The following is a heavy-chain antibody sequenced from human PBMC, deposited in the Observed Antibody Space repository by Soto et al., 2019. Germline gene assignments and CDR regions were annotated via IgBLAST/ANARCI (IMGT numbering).Heavy chain of an antibody. CDR2: INPNSGGT. Sequence: QVQLVQSGAEVKKPGASVKVSCKASGYTFTGYYMHWVRQAPGQGLEWMGWINPNSGGTNYAQKFQGWVTMTRDTSIRTAYMELSRLRSDDTAVYYCATGTHYDSSGYSRYYGMDVWGQGTTVTVSS. J-gene: IGHJ6*02. CDR3: ATGTHYDSSGYSRYYGMDV. CDR1: GYTFTGYY. D-gene: IGHD3-22*01. V-gene: IGHV1-2*04.